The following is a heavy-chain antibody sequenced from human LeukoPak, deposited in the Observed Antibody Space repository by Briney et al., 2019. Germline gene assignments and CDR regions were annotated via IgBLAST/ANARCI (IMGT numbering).Heavy chain of an antibody. CDR3: ARDLGAYTARGSDY. V-gene: IGHV3-74*01. J-gene: IGHJ4*02. Sequence: TGGSLRLSCAASGFTFSSYWRHWVRQAPGKGLVWVSRINIDGSSTTYAYSVKGRLTIRRDNAKPPLYLQMNSLRAEDTAVYYCARDLGAYTARGSDYWGQGTLVTVYS. D-gene: IGHD4-17*01. CDR2: INIDGSST. CDR1: GFTFSSYW.